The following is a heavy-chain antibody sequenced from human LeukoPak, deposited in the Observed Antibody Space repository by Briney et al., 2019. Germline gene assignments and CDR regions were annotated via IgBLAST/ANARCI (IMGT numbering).Heavy chain of an antibody. Sequence: GGSLRLSCAASGFTFSNYAMSWVRQAPGKGLEWVSAINDSGGSTYYSDSVKGRFTISRDNSKNTLYLQMNSLRAEDTAVYYCAKPAISSRGWYYDYWGQGTLVTVSS. CDR3: AKPAISSRGWYYDY. CDR1: GFTFSNYA. CDR2: INDSGGST. V-gene: IGHV3-23*01. D-gene: IGHD6-19*01. J-gene: IGHJ4*02.